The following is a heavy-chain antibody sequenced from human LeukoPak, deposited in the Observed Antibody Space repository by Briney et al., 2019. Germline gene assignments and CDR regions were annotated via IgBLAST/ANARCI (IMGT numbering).Heavy chain of an antibody. CDR1: GFTFSSYG. Sequence: GGSLRLSCAASGFTFSSYGMHWVRQAPGKGLEWVAFIRYDGSNKYYADSVKGRFTISRDNSKNTLYLQINSLRAEDTAVYYCARDLGPHSSSPNSGAFDIWGQGTMVTVSS. CDR3: ARDLGPHSSSPNSGAFDI. CDR2: IRYDGSNK. D-gene: IGHD6-6*01. V-gene: IGHV3-30*02. J-gene: IGHJ3*02.